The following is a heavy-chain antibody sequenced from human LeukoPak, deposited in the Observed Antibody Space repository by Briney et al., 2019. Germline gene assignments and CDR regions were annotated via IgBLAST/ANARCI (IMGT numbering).Heavy chain of an antibody. CDR2: ISYDGSNK. Sequence: GGSLRLSCAASGFTFSSYAMHWVRQAPGKGLEWVAVISYDGSNKYYADSVKGRFPISRDNSKSTLYLQMNSLRAEDTAVYYCARAASKYKDIVVVVAAPHDYWGQGTLVTVSS. V-gene: IGHV3-30*04. CDR1: GFTFSSYA. CDR3: ARAASKYKDIVVVVAAPHDY. J-gene: IGHJ4*02. D-gene: IGHD2-15*01.